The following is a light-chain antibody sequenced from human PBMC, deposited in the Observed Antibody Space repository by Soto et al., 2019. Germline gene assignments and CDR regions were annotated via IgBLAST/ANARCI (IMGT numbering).Light chain of an antibody. CDR2: DAS. Sequence: DIQMTQSPSTLSASVGDRVTITCRASQTISTWLAWYQQKPGKAPNLLIYDASRLQSGVPSRFSGSGSGTEFTLTISSLQPDDFATYYCQQYNSYSWTFGLGTNVEI. V-gene: IGKV1-5*01. CDR3: QQYNSYSWT. J-gene: IGKJ1*01. CDR1: QTISTW.